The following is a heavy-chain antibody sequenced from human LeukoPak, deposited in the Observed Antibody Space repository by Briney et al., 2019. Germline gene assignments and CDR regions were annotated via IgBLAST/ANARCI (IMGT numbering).Heavy chain of an antibody. CDR1: GFTFSSYA. CDR3: AKPITIFGVVIDYDY. D-gene: IGHD3-3*01. V-gene: IGHV3-23*01. Sequence: GGSLRLSCAASGFTFSSYAMSWVRQAPGKGLEWVSAISGSGGSTYYADYVKGRLTISRDNSKNTLYLQMNSLRADDTAVYYCAKPITIFGVVIDYDYWGQGTLVTVSS. CDR2: ISGSGGST. J-gene: IGHJ4*02.